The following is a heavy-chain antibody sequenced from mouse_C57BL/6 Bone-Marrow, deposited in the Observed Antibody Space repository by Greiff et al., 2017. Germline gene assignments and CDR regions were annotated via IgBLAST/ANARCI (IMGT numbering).Heavy chain of an antibody. CDR3: ASYGSDY. CDR2: IDPADGDT. Sequence: VQLKQSGAELVKPGASVKLSCTASGFNIKDYYMHWVKQRPEQGLEWIGWIDPADGDTNYAPKFQGKATITADTSSNTAYLQLSSLTSEDTAVYYCASYGSDYWGQGTTLTVSS. V-gene: IGHV14-2*01. D-gene: IGHD1-1*01. J-gene: IGHJ2*01. CDR1: GFNIKDYY.